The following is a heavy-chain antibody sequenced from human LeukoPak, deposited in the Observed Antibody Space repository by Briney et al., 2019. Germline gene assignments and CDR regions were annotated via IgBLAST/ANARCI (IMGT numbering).Heavy chain of an antibody. CDR3: ACDY. CDR1: GFNFSEYA. CDR2: VSYDGTIK. J-gene: IGHJ4*02. Sequence: GGSLRLSCAASGFNFSEYAMHWVRQAPGKGLDWVAVVSYDGTIKYYADSVEGRFTISRDNSKSTLYLQMTSLRTEDTGISYCACDYWGPGTLVTASS. V-gene: IGHV3-30*04.